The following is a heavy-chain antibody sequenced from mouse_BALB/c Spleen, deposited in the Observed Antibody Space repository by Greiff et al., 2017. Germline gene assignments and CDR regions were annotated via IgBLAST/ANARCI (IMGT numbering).Heavy chain of an antibody. Sequence: VHVKQSGPELVKPGASVKISCKASGYTFTDYNMHWVKQSHGKSLEWIGYIYPYNGGTGYNQKFKSKATLTVDNSSSTAYMELRSLTSEDSAVYYCARSHGNYWYFDVWGAGTTVTVSS. CDR1: GYTFTDYN. CDR3: ARSHGNYWYFDV. J-gene: IGHJ1*01. CDR2: IYPYNGGT. V-gene: IGHV1S29*02. D-gene: IGHD2-1*01.